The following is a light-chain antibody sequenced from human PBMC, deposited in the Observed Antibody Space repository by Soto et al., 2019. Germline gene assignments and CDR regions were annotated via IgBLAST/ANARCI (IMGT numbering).Light chain of an antibody. CDR3: QQRGNWPVLT. Sequence: EIVLTQSPATLSLSPGERATLSCRSSQSVSSYLAWYQQKPGQAPRLLIYDASNRATGIPARFSGSGSGTDFTRTISSLEPEDYAVYYCQQRGNWPVLTFGGGTKVEIK. CDR2: DAS. V-gene: IGKV3-11*01. CDR1: QSVSSY. J-gene: IGKJ4*01.